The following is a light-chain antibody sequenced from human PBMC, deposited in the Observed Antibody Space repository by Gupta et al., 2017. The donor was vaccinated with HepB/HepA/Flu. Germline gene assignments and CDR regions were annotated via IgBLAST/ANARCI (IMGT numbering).Light chain of an antibody. CDR1: QSVRSSY. J-gene: IGKJ1*01. CDR2: GAS. V-gene: IGKV3-20*01. CDR3: QQDGSSPWT. Sequence: EIVLTQSPGTLSLSTGERATLSCRASQSVRSSYLAWYQQKPGQAPRLLIYGASSMATGIPDRFSGSGSGTDFTLTISRLEPEDFAGYYCQQDGSSPWTFGQGTKVEIK.